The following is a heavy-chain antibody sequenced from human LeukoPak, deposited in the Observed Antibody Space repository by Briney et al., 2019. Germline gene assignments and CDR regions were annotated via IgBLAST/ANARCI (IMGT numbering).Heavy chain of an antibody. Sequence: SETLSLTCTVSGGSISSYYWSWIRQPPGKGLEWIGYIYYSGSTNYNPSLKSRVTISVDTSKNQFSLKLSSVTAADTAVYYCARGGDYYDNSVLLDYWGQGTLVTVSS. CDR1: GGSISSYY. V-gene: IGHV4-59*01. D-gene: IGHD3-22*01. J-gene: IGHJ4*02. CDR2: IYYSGST. CDR3: ARGGDYYDNSVLLDY.